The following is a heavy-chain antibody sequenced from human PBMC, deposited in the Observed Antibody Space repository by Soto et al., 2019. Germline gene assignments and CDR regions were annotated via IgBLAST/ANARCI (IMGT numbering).Heavy chain of an antibody. CDR2: ISGSGGST. J-gene: IGHJ4*01. V-gene: IGHV3-23*01. D-gene: IGHD3-22*01. Sequence: GGSLRLSCAASGFTFSSYAMSWARQAPGKGLEWVSAISGSGGSTYYADSVKDRFTISRDNSKNTLYLQMNSLRAEDTAVYYCAKRHPAPITMRDYCGHGTLVTVSS. CDR1: GFTFSSYA. CDR3: AKRHPAPITMRDY.